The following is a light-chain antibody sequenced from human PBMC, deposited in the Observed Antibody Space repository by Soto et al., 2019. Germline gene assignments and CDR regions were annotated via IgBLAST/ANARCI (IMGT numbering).Light chain of an antibody. CDR3: QQRSNWRGT. CDR2: GAS. Sequence: IGMTQSPATLSVSPGERATLSCRASQSVNSCLAWYQHKPGQTPRLLIYGASNRATGIPARFSGSGSGTDFTLTISSLEPEDFAVYYCQQRSNWRGTFGQGTRLEIK. V-gene: IGKV3-11*01. J-gene: IGKJ5*01. CDR1: QSVNSC.